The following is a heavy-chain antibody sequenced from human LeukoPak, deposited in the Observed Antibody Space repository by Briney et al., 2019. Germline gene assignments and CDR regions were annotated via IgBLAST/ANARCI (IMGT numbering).Heavy chain of an antibody. J-gene: IGHJ6*02. V-gene: IGHV4-34*01. Sequence: PSETLFLTCAVYGGSFSGYYWSWIRQPPGKGLEWIGAINHRGSTNYNPSIKLRVTISVDSAKNQLSLKLSSVTAADTAVYYCARRMAVTTHYYYYGMDVWGQGTTGTVSS. CDR1: GGSFSGYY. D-gene: IGHD4-11*01. CDR2: INHRGST. CDR3: ARRMAVTTHYYYYGMDV.